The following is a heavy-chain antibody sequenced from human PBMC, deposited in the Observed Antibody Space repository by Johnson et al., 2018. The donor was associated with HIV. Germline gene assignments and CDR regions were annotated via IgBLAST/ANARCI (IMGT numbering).Heavy chain of an antibody. V-gene: IGHV3-30*18. CDR3: AKAPDGSGIRPGAFDI. J-gene: IGHJ3*02. CDR2: ISYDGSKK. CDR1: GLTFSSYG. Sequence: QMLLVESGGGVVQPGRSLRLSCAASGLTFSSYGMHWVRQAPGKGLEWVAVISYDGSKKYYAGSVKGRFTISRDNSKTTLYLQMNSLRAEDTAVYYCAKAPDGSGIRPGAFDIWGQGTMVTVSS. D-gene: IGHD3-10*01.